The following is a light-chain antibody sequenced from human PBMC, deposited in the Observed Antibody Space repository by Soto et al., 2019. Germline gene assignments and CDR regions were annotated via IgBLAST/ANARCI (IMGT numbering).Light chain of an antibody. CDR3: QHHNSYSLT. V-gene: IGKV1-5*01. CDR2: GAS. CDR1: QRIRHY. J-gene: IGKJ1*01. Sequence: DIQMTQSPPTLSASVGDRVTITCRASQRIRHYLVWDQQMPGKAPKLLIYGASSLPSGVPSRFSGSGSGTEFTLNISSLQPDDFATYFCQHHNSYSLTCGQGTKVEIK.